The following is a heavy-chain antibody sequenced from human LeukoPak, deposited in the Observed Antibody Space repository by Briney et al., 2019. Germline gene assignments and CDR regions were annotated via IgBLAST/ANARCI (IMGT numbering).Heavy chain of an antibody. CDR3: ARARPFGMYHLDV. D-gene: IGHD3-3*01. J-gene: IGHJ6*03. CDR2: ISFRSGNII. Sequence: GGSLRLSCAASGFTFSDYYMTWIRQAPGKGLEWVAYISFRSGNIINYSDSVKGRFTISRDNSKKSLYLQMNSLRTEDTAVYFCARARPFGMYHLDVWGKGTTVTVSS. V-gene: IGHV3-11*04. CDR1: GFTFSDYY.